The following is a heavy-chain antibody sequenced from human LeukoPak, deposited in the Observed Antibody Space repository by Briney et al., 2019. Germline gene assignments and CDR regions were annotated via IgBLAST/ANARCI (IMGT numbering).Heavy chain of an antibody. CDR2: ISGSGGST. Sequence: GGSLTLSCAASGFTFSSYAMSWVRQAPGKGLEWVSAISGSGGSTYYADSVKGRFTISRDNSKNTLYLQMNSLRAEDTAVYYCFQQWLVWGGDAFDIWGQGTMVTVSS. D-gene: IGHD6-19*01. J-gene: IGHJ3*02. CDR1: GFTFSSYA. CDR3: FQQWLVWGGDAFDI. V-gene: IGHV3-23*01.